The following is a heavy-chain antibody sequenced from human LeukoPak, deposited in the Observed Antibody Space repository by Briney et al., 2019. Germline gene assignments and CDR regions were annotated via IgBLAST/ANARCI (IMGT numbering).Heavy chain of an antibody. V-gene: IGHV3-73*01. CDR3: TSTVTIRSYGMDV. CDR1: GFTLSGSA. J-gene: IGHJ6*02. Sequence: PGGSLRLSCAASGFTLSGSAMHWVRQAPGKGLEWVGRIRSKVNSYATAYAASVKGRLTISRDDSKNTAYLQMNSLKTEDTAVYYCTSTVTIRSYGMDVWGQGTTVTVSS. CDR2: IRSKVNSYAT. D-gene: IGHD4-17*01.